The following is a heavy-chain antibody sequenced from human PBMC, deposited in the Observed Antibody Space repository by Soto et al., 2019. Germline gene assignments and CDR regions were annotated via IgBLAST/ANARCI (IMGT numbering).Heavy chain of an antibody. CDR3: AKSVTCEFNCYPGENYYYYYGMDV. CDR2: ISYDGSNK. D-gene: IGHD2-15*01. V-gene: IGHV3-30*18. J-gene: IGHJ6*02. Sequence: QVQLVESGGGVVQPGRSLRLSCAASGFTFSSYGMHWVRQAPGKGLEWVAVISYDGSNKYYADSVKGRFTISRDNSKNTLYLQMNSLRAEDTAVYYCAKSVTCEFNCYPGENYYYYYGMDVWGQGTTVTVSS. CDR1: GFTFSSYG.